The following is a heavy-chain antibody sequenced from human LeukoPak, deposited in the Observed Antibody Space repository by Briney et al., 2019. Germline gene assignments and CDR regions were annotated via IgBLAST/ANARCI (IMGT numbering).Heavy chain of an antibody. CDR3: ARGRCSSTSCFYYYYYGMDV. Sequence: PSGTLSLTCAVYGGSFSGYYWSWIRQPPGKGLEWIGEINHSGSTNYNPSLKSRVTISVDTSKNQFSLKLSSVTAADTAVYYCARGRCSSTSCFYYYYYGMDVWGQGTTVTVSS. V-gene: IGHV4-34*01. J-gene: IGHJ6*02. CDR2: INHSGST. CDR1: GGSFSGYY. D-gene: IGHD2-2*01.